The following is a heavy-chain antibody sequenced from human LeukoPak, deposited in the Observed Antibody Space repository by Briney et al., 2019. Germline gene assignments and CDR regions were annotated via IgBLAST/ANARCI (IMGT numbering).Heavy chain of an antibody. V-gene: IGHV4-39*07. CDR2: IYYSGST. D-gene: IGHD3-10*01. Sequence: PSETLSLTCTVSGGSISSSSYYWGWIRQPPGKGLEWIGSIYYSGSTYYNPSLKSRVTISVDTSKNQFSLKLSSVTAADTAVYYCARDFTPRLLWFGELLFRHWFDPWGQGTLVTVSS. CDR3: ARDFTPRLLWFGELLFRHWFDP. J-gene: IGHJ5*02. CDR1: GGSISSSSYY.